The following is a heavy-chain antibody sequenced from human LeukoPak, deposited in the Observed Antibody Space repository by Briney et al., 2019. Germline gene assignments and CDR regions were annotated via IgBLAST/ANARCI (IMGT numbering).Heavy chain of an antibody. CDR2: IIPIFGTA. D-gene: IGHD2-15*01. J-gene: IGHJ4*02. CDR1: GGTFSSYA. CDR3: ARSCSGGSYYSRYYFDY. Sequence: SVKVSCKASGGTFSSYAIRWVRQAPGQGLEWMGRIIPIFGTANYAQKFQGRVTITTDESTSTAYMELSSLRSEDTAVYYCARSCSGGSYYSRYYFDYWGQGTLVTVSS. V-gene: IGHV1-69*05.